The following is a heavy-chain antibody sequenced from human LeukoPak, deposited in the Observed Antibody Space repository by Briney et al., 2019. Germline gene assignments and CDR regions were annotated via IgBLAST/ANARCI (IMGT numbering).Heavy chain of an antibody. CDR2: IIPVFGAA. CDR3: ARKSVPSDILTGLDAFDI. V-gene: IGHV1-69*01. Sequence: SVKVSCKASGGTFRSYAFTWVRQAPGQGPQWMGGIIPVFGAAHYARMLQDRVTITADESTSTAYMELSSLRSEDTAVYYCARKSVPSDILTGLDAFDIWGQGTMVTVSS. D-gene: IGHD3-9*01. CDR1: GGTFRSYA. J-gene: IGHJ3*02.